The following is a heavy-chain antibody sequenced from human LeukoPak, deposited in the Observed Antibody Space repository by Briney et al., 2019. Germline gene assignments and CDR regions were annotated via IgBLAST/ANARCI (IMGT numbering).Heavy chain of an antibody. Sequence: PSETLSLTCTVSGGSISSYYWSWIRQPPGKGLEWIGYIYYSGSTNYNPSLKSRVTISVDTSKNQFSLKLSSVTAADTAVYYCARLLGYCSGGSCSNFDYWGQGTLVTVSS. CDR3: ARLLGYCSGGSCSNFDY. CDR1: GGSISSYY. J-gene: IGHJ4*02. CDR2: IYYSGST. V-gene: IGHV4-59*01. D-gene: IGHD2-15*01.